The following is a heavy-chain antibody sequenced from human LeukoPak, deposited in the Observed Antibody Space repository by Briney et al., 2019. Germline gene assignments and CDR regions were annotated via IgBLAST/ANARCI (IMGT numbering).Heavy chain of an antibody. J-gene: IGHJ6*03. CDR1: GFTFNNYW. CDR3: ARVDNGYMDV. V-gene: IGHV3-7*01. Sequence: GGSLRLSCAASGFTFNNYWMTWVRQAPGKGLEWVANIKHDGRAKHYVDSVKGRFTISRDNGKNSVFLEMNSLRVEDTAVYYCARVDNGYMDVWGKGTTVTVSS. CDR2: IKHDGRAK. D-gene: IGHD2-8*01.